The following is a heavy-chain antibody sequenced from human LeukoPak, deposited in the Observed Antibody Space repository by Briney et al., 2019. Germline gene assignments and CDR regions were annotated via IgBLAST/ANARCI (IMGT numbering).Heavy chain of an antibody. J-gene: IGHJ4*02. CDR1: GFTFSAYW. Sequence: PGGSLRLSCAASGFTFSAYWMSWVRQAPGKGLEWVANIKQDGSDKYYVDSVKGRFTISRDNAKNSLYLQMNSLRAEDTAVYYCAGKTAVGSYFDYWGQGTPVTVSS. D-gene: IGHD3-10*01. V-gene: IGHV3-7*03. CDR2: IKQDGSDK. CDR3: AGKTAVGSYFDY.